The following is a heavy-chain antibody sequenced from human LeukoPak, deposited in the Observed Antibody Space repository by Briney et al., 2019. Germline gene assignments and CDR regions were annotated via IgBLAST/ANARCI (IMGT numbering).Heavy chain of an antibody. CDR1: GFTFSSYG. J-gene: IGHJ3*02. CDR2: IRYDGSNK. CDR3: AGATRHHDAFDI. D-gene: IGHD1-26*01. Sequence: GGSLRLSCAASGFTFSSYGMHWVRQAPGKGLQGVAFIRYDGSNKYYAESVKGRFTISRDNSKNTLYLQMNSLRAEDTAVYYSAGATRHHDAFDIWGQGTMVTVSS. V-gene: IGHV3-30*02.